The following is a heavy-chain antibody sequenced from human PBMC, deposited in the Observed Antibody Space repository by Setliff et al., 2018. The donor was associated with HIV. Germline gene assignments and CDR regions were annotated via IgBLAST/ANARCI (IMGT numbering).Heavy chain of an antibody. J-gene: IGHJ4*02. CDR1: GYTFTSFD. CDR3: ARGSSWCGGDCERDY. CDR2: MNANTGDT. D-gene: IGHD2-21*02. Sequence: ASVKVSCKASGYTFTSFDINWARQATGHGLEWMGWMNANTGDTGYAQNFQGRVTMTRDTSISTAYMELSSLTSDDTAVYYCARGSSWCGGDCERDYWGQGTLVTVSS. V-gene: IGHV1-8*01.